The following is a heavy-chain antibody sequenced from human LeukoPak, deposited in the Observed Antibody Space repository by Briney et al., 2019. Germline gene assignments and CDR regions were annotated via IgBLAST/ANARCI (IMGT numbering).Heavy chain of an antibody. Sequence: GRSLRLSCAASGFTFGNYGMSWVRQAPGKGLEWVSGINWNGGSTGYADSVEGRFTISRDNAKNSQYLQMNSLSVEDTALYYCARAQTYGDSRLLLDYWGQGTLVTVSS. CDR2: INWNGGST. J-gene: IGHJ4*02. CDR3: ARAQTYGDSRLLLDY. V-gene: IGHV3-20*04. CDR1: GFTFGNYG. D-gene: IGHD4-17*01.